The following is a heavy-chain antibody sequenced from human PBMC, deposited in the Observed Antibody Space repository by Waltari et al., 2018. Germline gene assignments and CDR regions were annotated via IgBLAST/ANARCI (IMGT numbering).Heavy chain of an antibody. V-gene: IGHV4-31*01. D-gene: IGHD3-3*01. CDR2: LIYWEST. CDR1: RGSIRSGGYY. J-gene: IGHJ4*02. CDR3: ARATIFVVAYVDY. Sequence: QVQLQESGPGLVKPSQTMSLTCPVSRGSIRSGGYYLSWIRQHPGQGLEWLGYLIYWESTYYDPTLKSLVTISVDTSKTPFSLKLSSVTAADTAVYYWARATIFVVAYVDYWGQGTLFTVSS.